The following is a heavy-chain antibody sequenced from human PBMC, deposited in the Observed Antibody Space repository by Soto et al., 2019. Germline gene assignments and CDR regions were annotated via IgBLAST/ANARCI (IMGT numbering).Heavy chain of an antibody. V-gene: IGHV4-59*01. J-gene: IGHJ4*02. D-gene: IGHD4-17*01. CDR1: GGSISSYY. Sequence: SETLSLTCTVSGGSISSYYWSWIRQPPGKGLEWIGYIYYSGSTNYNPSLKSRVTISVDTSKNQFSLKLSSVTAADTAVYYCARGPYGDYAAYWGQGTLVTVSS. CDR2: IYYSGST. CDR3: ARGPYGDYAAY.